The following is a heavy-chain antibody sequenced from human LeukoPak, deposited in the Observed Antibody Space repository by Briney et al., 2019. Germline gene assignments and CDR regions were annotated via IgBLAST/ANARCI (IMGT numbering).Heavy chain of an antibody. Sequence: SETLSLTYTVSGGSISSGGSYWSWIRQHPGKGLEWIGYIYYSGSTYYNPSLKSRVTISVDTSKNQFSLKLSSVTAADTAVYYCARVTTGMHAFDIWGQGTMVTVSS. D-gene: IGHD1-1*01. V-gene: IGHV4-31*03. J-gene: IGHJ3*02. CDR3: ARVTTGMHAFDI. CDR1: GGSISSGGSY. CDR2: IYYSGST.